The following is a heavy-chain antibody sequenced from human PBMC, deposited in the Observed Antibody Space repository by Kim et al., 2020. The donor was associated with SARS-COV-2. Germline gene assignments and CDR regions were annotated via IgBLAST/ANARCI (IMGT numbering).Heavy chain of an antibody. CDR3: AKEETSNLNMFKTFHI. CDR1: GYTFIGYF. J-gene: IGHJ3*02. V-gene: IGHV1-2*02. CDR2: INPASGDT. D-gene: IGHD3-10*02. Sequence: ASVKVSCKASGYTFIGYFLYWMRQAPGQGLEWVGWINPASGDTNYAQKFQGRVTRTRDTSISTAYMDLSSLTSDAKAVYFCAKEETSNLNMFKTFHIWGRGTVVTVSS.